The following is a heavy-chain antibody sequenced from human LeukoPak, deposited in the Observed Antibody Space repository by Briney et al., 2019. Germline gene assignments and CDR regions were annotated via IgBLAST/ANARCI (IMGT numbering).Heavy chain of an antibody. D-gene: IGHD1-26*01. V-gene: IGHV1-46*01. CDR3: ARDRGSIGQFDY. J-gene: IGHJ4*02. CDR2: INPNGGST. CDR1: GYTFTGYY. Sequence: ASVKVSCKASGYTFTGYYMHWVRQAPGQGLEWMGVINPNGGSTSYAQKFLGRVTMTRDMSTSTVYMELSGLRSDDTAVYYCARDRGSIGQFDYWGQGTLVTISS.